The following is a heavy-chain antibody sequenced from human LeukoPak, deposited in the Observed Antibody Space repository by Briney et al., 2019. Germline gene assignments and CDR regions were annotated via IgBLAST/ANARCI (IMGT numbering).Heavy chain of an antibody. CDR2: IGYDGSEK. CDR3: ARPRLFKGVFDD. D-gene: IGHD2-8*01. J-gene: IGHJ3*01. V-gene: IGHV3-33*01. Sequence: GGSLRLSCAASGFTFSSYGMDWVRQAPGKGLEWVAVIGYDGSEKHYADSVKGRFSISRDNSKNTLFLQMNSLRVEDTAVYFCARPRLFKGVFDDWGQGIVVTVSS. CDR1: GFTFSSYG.